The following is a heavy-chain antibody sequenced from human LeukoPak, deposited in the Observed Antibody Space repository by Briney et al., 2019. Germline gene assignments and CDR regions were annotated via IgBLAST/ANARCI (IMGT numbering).Heavy chain of an antibody. CDR2: ISGSGGST. D-gene: IGHD5-12*01. CDR1: GFTFSSYA. V-gene: IGHV3-23*01. CDR3: AKAAGYSGYEKLDY. Sequence: GGSLRLSCAASGFTFSSYAMSWVRQAPGKGLECVSPISGSGGSTYYADSVKGRFTISRDNSKNTLYLQMNSLRAEDTAVYYCAKAAGYSGYEKLDYWGQGTLVTVSS. J-gene: IGHJ4*02.